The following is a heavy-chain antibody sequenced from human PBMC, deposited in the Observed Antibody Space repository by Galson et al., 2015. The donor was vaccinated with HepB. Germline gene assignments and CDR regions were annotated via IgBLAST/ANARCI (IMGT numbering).Heavy chain of an antibody. CDR1: GFTFNSYA. V-gene: IGHV3-23*01. D-gene: IGHD3-16*01. J-gene: IGHJ4*02. CDR2: ISVSGGST. CDR3: AKYTPGENFDY. Sequence: SLRLSCAASGFTFNSYAMSWVRQTPGKGPEWVSSISVSGGSTYYADSVRGWFTISRDNSKNTLYLQMNSLRAEDTAVYYCAKYTPGENFDYWGQGTLVTVSS.